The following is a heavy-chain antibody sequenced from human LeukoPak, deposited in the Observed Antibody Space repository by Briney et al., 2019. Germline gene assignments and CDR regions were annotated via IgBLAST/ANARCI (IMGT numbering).Heavy chain of an antibody. CDR3: ALREATLTTLVY. V-gene: IGHV3-23*01. J-gene: IGHJ4*02. D-gene: IGHD4-17*01. CDR2: ISGSGGST. CDR1: GFTFSSYA. Sequence: GGTLRLSCAASGFTFSSYAMSWVRQAPGKGLEWVSAISGSGGSTYYADSVKGRFTSARDNSKNTLYLQMNSLRAEDTAVYYCALREATLTTLVYWGQGILVTVSS.